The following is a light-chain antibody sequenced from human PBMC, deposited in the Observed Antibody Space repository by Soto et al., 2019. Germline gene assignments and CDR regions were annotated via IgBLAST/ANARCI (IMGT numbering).Light chain of an antibody. CDR2: DAS. CDR1: QTVTNK. V-gene: IGKV3-15*01. J-gene: IGKJ4*01. CDR3: QQYNSWPVT. Sequence: EIVMTQSPATLSVSPGERVVLSCRATQTVTNKFAWYQQKPGQAPRLLIYDASIRATGIPARFSGSGSGTESTLTISSLQSEDFVLYYCQQYNSWPVTFGGGTKVEIK.